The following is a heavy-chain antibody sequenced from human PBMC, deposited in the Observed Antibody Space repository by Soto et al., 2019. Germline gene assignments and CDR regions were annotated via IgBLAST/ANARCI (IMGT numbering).Heavy chain of an antibody. D-gene: IGHD1-26*01. CDR3: ARELMVGATAATLQYFFDY. J-gene: IGHJ4*02. V-gene: IGHV4-4*02. Sequence: QVQLQESGPGLVKPSGTLSLTCAVSGGSISTHSWWSWVRQPPGKGLEWIGEIYHSGGTNYNPPLKSRVTISVDKSKNQFSLKLSSVTAGDTAVYFCARELMVGATAATLQYFFDYWGQRTLVTVSS. CDR1: GGSISTHSW. CDR2: IYHSGGT.